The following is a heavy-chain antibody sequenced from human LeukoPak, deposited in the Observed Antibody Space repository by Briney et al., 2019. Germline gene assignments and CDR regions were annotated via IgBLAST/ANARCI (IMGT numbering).Heavy chain of an antibody. J-gene: IGHJ6*03. CDR3: ARDRKGLVDYREPYCYMDV. D-gene: IGHD4-11*01. CDR2: IYTSGST. CDR1: GGSISSGSYY. V-gene: IGHV4-61*02. Sequence: SQTLSLTCTVSGGSISSGSYYWSWIRQPAGKGLEWIGRIYTSGSTNYNPSLKSRVTISVDTSKNQFSLKLSSVTAADTAVYYCARDRKGLVDYREPYCYMDVWGKGTTVTVSS.